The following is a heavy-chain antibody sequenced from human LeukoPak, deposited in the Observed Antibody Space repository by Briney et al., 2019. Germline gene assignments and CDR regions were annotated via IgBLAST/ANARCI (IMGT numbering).Heavy chain of an antibody. V-gene: IGHV3-30-3*01. Sequence: GRSLRLSCAASGFTFSSHAMHWVRQAPGKGLEWVAVISYDGSNKYYADSVKGRFTISRDNSKNTLYLQMNSLRAEDTAVYYCAKASYYDILTGETQYYFDYWGKGTLVTVSS. J-gene: IGHJ4*02. CDR3: AKASYYDILTGETQYYFDY. CDR2: ISYDGSNK. CDR1: GFTFSSHA. D-gene: IGHD3-9*01.